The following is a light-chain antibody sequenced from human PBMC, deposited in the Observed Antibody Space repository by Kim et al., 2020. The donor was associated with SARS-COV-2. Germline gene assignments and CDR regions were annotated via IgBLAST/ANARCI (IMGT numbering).Light chain of an antibody. Sequence: LPPGERATLSCRASQSVGSYLAWYQQKPGQAPRLLIYDASNRATGIPARFSGSGSGTDFTLTISSLEPEDFAVYYCQDTSKWPLTFGGGTKVDIK. J-gene: IGKJ4*01. CDR3: QDTSKWPLT. V-gene: IGKV3-11*01. CDR1: QSVGSY. CDR2: DAS.